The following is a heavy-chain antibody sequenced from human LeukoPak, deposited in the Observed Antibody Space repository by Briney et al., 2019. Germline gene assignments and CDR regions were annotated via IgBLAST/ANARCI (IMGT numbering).Heavy chain of an antibody. Sequence: GGSLRLSCAAPGFTFSSYAMSWVRQAPGKGLEWVSAISGSGGSTYYADSVKGRFTISRDNSKNTLYLQMNSLRAEDTAVYYCARERGIAAAGPTAYFDYWGQGTLVTVSS. V-gene: IGHV3-23*01. CDR2: ISGSGGST. CDR3: ARERGIAAAGPTAYFDY. D-gene: IGHD6-13*01. J-gene: IGHJ4*02. CDR1: GFTFSSYA.